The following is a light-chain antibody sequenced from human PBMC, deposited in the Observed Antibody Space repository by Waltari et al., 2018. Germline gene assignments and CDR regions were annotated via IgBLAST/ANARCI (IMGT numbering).Light chain of an antibody. Sequence: ETDLTQSPGTPSLSPGGRATLSSRASQRVSRALAWYQQNPRQPPRLLIYGASNRATGIPHRFSGSGSGTDFSLIFSRLAREDFVVYCCQHYVSLPVTFGQGTKVDMK. J-gene: IGKJ1*01. CDR1: QRVSRA. CDR3: QHYVSLPVT. CDR2: GAS. V-gene: IGKV3-20*01.